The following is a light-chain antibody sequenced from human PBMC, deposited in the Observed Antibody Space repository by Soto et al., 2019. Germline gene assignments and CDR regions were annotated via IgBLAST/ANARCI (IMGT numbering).Light chain of an antibody. J-gene: IGKJ1*01. CDR3: QQYNNWPRT. Sequence: EIVMTQSPATLSVSPGERATLSCRACQSVSSNLAWYQQKPGQAPRLLICGASTRATGIPARFSGSGSGTEFTVTISSLQSEDFAVYCCQQYNNWPRTFGQGTKVEI. V-gene: IGKV3-15*01. CDR2: GAS. CDR1: QSVSSN.